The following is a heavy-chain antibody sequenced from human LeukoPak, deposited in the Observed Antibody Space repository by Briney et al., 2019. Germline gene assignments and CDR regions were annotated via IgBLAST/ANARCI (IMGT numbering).Heavy chain of an antibody. V-gene: IGHV3-7*01. J-gene: IGHJ4*02. CDR3: ARECRYSSSSDY. CDR2: IKQDGSEK. D-gene: IGHD6-6*01. CDR1: GFTFSSYW. Sequence: GSLILSCAASGFTFSSYWMSWVRQAPGKGLEGVANIKQDGSEKYYVDSVKGRFTISRDNAKNSLYLQMNSLRAEDTAVYYCARECRYSSSSDYWGQGTLVTVSS.